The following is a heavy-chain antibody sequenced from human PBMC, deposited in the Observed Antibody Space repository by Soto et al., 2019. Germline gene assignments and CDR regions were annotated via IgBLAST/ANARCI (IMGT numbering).Heavy chain of an antibody. CDR3: ARDAFCGSGTCRVGHWFDP. V-gene: IGHV4-34*01. CDR1: GGPFSGVY. Sequence: SETLSLTCAVSGGPFSGVYWSWIRQPPGKGLEWIGGVNHRGSANYNPSLESRVTMSVDTSKNQFSLKLTSVTAADSAVYYCARDAFCGSGTCRVGHWFDPWGQGTLVTVS. J-gene: IGHJ5*02. D-gene: IGHD2-21*01. CDR2: VNHRGSA.